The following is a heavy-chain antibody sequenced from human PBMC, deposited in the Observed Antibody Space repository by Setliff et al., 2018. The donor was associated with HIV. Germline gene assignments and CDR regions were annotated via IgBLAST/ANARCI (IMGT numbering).Heavy chain of an antibody. J-gene: IGHJ4*02. Sequence: SLRLSCAASGFTFDDYAMHWVRQAPGKGLEWVSSISWNSANIDYADSVKGRFTISRDNAKNSLYLQMNSLRAEDMALYYCAKDMGSSGNSYLFLDYWGQGTLVTVSS. CDR2: ISWNSANI. V-gene: IGHV3-9*03. CDR1: GFTFDDYA. D-gene: IGHD2-21*02. CDR3: AKDMGSSGNSYLFLDY.